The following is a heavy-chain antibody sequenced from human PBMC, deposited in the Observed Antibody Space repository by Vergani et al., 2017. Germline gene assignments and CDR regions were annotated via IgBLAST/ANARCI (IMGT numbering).Heavy chain of an antibody. V-gene: IGHV3-30-3*01. CDR3: AKGGPNLGSGGLYFCFHY. CDR2: ISYDGSNK. CDR1: GITFSDYA. J-gene: IGHJ4*02. D-gene: IGHD3-10*01. Sequence: QVQLVESGGGVVQPGRSLRLSCTVSGITFSDYAFHWVRQAPGKGLEWVAVISYDGSNKYYADSVMGRFTISRDDSKNTLYLQMNSLTTEDTAMYYCAKGGPNLGSGGLYFCFHYWGQGTRVTVSS.